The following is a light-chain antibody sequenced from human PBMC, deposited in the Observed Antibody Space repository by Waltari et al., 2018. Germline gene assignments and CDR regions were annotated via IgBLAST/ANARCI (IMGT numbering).Light chain of an antibody. V-gene: IGKV4-1*01. J-gene: IGKJ1*01. CDR3: QQYYSTPWT. CDR1: RSVLYSSNNKNY. Sequence: DIVMTQSPDSLAVSLGERATINCKSSRSVLYSSNNKNYLAWYQQKPGQPPKLLIYWASTRGFGVPDRFSGSGSGTDFTLTISSLQAEDVAVYYCQQYYSTPWTFGRGTKVEIK. CDR2: WAS.